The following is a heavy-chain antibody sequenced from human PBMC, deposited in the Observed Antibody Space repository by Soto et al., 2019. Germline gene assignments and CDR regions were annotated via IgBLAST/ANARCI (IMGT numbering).Heavy chain of an antibody. V-gene: IGHV1-8*01. CDR1: GYTFTSYD. D-gene: IGHD3-10*01. CDR2: MNPNSGNT. J-gene: IGHJ6*02. CDR3: ARERGRYGMDV. Sequence: QVQLVQSGAEVKKPGASVKVSGRASGYTFTSYDINWVRQATGQGLEYMGWMNPNSGNTGYAQKFQGRVTMTTNTSISTAYMEMSSLRSDDTAVYYCARERGRYGMDVWGQGTTVTVSS.